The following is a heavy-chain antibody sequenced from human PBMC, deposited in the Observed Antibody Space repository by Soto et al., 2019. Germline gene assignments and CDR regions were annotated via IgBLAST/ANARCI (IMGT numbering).Heavy chain of an antibody. D-gene: IGHD1-1*01. CDR1: GGSITSYY. V-gene: IGHV4-4*07. J-gene: IGHJ6*02. CDR3: ASESRNNYNYAMDV. CDR2: VYTSGST. Sequence: SETLSLTCTVSGGSITSYYWNWIRQPAGEGLEWIGRVYTSGSTSYNPSLQSRVTVSVDSSKNQFSLRLTSVTAADTAVYYCASESRNNYNYAMDVWGQGTTVTVSS.